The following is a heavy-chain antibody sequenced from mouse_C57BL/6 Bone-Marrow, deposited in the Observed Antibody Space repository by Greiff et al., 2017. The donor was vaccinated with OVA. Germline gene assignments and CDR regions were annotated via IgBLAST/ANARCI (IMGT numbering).Heavy chain of an antibody. J-gene: IGHJ2*01. Sequence: EVKVEESGGGLVQPGGSMKLSCVASGFTFSNYWMNWVRQSPEKGLEWVAQIRLKSDNYATHYAVSVKGRFTISRDDSKSSVYLQMNNLRAEDTGIYYCTGRTRDYFDYWGQGTTLTVSS. CDR1: GFTFSNYW. CDR2: IRLKSDNYAT. V-gene: IGHV6-3*01. CDR3: TGRTRDYFDY.